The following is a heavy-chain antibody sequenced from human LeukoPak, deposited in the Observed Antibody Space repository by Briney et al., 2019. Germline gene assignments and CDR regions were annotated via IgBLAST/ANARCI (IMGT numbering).Heavy chain of an antibody. Sequence: GGSLRLSCAASGFTFTSYAMSWVRQAPGKGLEWVSAISGSGGSTYHAGSVKGRFTISRDNSKNTLYLQMNSLRAEDTAVYYCAKMGVVAARPGTFDYWGQGTLVTVPS. J-gene: IGHJ4*02. D-gene: IGHD6-6*01. CDR1: GFTFTSYA. V-gene: IGHV3-23*01. CDR2: ISGSGGST. CDR3: AKMGVVAARPGTFDY.